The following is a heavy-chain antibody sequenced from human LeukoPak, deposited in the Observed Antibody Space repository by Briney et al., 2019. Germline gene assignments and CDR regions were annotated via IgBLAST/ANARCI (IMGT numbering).Heavy chain of an antibody. CDR1: GGSISSYY. Sequence: SETLSLTCTVSGGSISSYYWSWIRQPAGKGLEWIGRIYTSGSTNYNPSLKSRVTISVDTSKNQFSLRLSSMTAADTAVYYCARGALLWFGDRMEYYFDYWGQGTLLTVSS. CDR3: ARGALLWFGDRMEYYFDY. D-gene: IGHD3-10*01. V-gene: IGHV4-4*07. CDR2: IYTSGST. J-gene: IGHJ4*02.